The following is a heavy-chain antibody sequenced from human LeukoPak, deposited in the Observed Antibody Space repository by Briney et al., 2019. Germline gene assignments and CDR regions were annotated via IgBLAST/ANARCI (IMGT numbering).Heavy chain of an antibody. D-gene: IGHD2-15*01. CDR2: IYYSGST. CDR3: ARVGYGGGTWDDFDY. Sequence: SETLSLTCTVSGGSISSSSYYWGWIRQPPGKGLEWIGSIYYSGSTYYNPSLKSRDTISVDTSKNQFSLKLSSVTAADTAVYYCARVGYGGGTWDDFDYWGQGTLVTVSS. J-gene: IGHJ4*02. CDR1: GGSISSSSYY. V-gene: IGHV4-39*07.